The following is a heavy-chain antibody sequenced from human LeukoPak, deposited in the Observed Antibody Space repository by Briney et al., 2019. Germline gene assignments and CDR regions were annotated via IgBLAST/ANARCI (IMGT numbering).Heavy chain of an antibody. V-gene: IGHV1-3*01. Sequence: ASVKVSCKASGYTFTSYAMHWVRQAPGQRLGWMGWINAGNGNTKYSQKFQGRVTITRDTSASTAYMELSSLRSEDTAMYYCATWGSSSSPLPDMDVWGQGTKVAVSS. CDR1: GYTFTSYA. CDR3: ATWGSSSSPLPDMDV. CDR2: INAGNGNT. J-gene: IGHJ6*02. D-gene: IGHD6-13*01.